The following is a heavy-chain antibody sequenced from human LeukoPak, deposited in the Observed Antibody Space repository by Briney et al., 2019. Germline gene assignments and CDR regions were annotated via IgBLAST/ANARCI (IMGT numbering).Heavy chain of an antibody. V-gene: IGHV1-8*01. CDR1: GYTFTSYD. J-gene: IGHJ4*02. CDR3: ARRTYSRSSSIFDN. CDR2: MNPNSGNT. Sequence: ASVKVSCRASGYTFTSYDINWVRQATGQGLEWMGWMNPNSGNTGYAQKFQGRVTMTTDTSTNTAYVELRSLRSDDTAVYYCARRTYSRSSSIFDNWGQGTLVTVSS. D-gene: IGHD6-6*01.